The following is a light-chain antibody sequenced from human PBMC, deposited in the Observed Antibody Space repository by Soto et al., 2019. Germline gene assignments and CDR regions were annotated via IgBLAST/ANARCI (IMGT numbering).Light chain of an antibody. CDR3: QQYGSSPIT. V-gene: IGKV3-20*01. CDR2: GAS. CDR1: QSVSSSY. J-gene: IGKJ5*01. Sequence: EILMTRSPVTLSLSPGERATLSCRASQSVSSSYLAWYQQKPGQAPRLLIYGASSRATGIPARFSGSGSGTDFTLTIRSLQTADFAVYYCQQYGSSPITFGQGTRLEIK.